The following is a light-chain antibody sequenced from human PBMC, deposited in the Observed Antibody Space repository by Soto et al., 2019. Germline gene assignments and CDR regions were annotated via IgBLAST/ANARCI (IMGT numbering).Light chain of an antibody. J-gene: IGKJ1*01. CDR2: WAS. CDR3: QQYYSIPRT. Sequence: DIVMTQSPDSLAVSLGERATINCKSSQSVLYSSNNKNYLAWYQQKPGQPPKLLIYWASTRESGVPDRFSGSGSETDFTLTVSSLQAEDAAVYYCQQYYSIPRTFGQGTKVEVK. CDR1: QSVLYSSNNKNY. V-gene: IGKV4-1*01.